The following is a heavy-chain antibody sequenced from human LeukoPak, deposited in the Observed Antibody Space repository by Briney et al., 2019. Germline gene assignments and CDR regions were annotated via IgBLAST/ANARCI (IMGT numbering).Heavy chain of an antibody. CDR1: GYTFTSYA. D-gene: IGHD3-22*01. CDR2: INTNTGNP. V-gene: IGHV7-4-1*02. Sequence: ASVKVSCKASGYTFTSYAMNWVGQAPGQGLEWMGWINTNTGNPTYAQGFTGRFVFSLDTSVSTAYLQISSLKAEDTAVYYCARAYTYYDSSGYYPFDYWGQGTLVTVSS. J-gene: IGHJ4*02. CDR3: ARAYTYYDSSGYYPFDY.